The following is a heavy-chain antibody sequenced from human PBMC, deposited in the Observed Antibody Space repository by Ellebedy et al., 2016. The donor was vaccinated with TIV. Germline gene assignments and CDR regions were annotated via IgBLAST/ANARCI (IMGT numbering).Heavy chain of an antibody. CDR1: RGSITNNNYY. CDR2: VSSGGST. D-gene: IGHD1-1*01. CDR3: ARDCVDTWILLDN. Sequence: MPSETLSLTCTVSRGSITNNNYYWAWVRQPPGKGLEWIGSVSSGGSTYYNPSLKSRVTISIDTSKNQFSLRLSSVTAADTAMYYCARDCVDTWILLDNWGQGTLVTVSS. J-gene: IGHJ4*02. V-gene: IGHV4-39*07.